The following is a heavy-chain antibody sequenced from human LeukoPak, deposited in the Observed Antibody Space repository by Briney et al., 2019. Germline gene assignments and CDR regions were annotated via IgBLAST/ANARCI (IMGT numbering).Heavy chain of an antibody. CDR3: ARDTAPYSNYEAPLDY. CDR2: INHSGNT. Sequence: SETLSLTCAVYGESFSKHYWSWIRQPPGKGLEWIGEINHSGNTNYNPSLKSRVTISVDTSKNQFSLKMSSVTAADTAAYYCARDTAPYSNYEAPLDYWGQGTLVTVSS. V-gene: IGHV4-34*01. CDR1: GESFSKHY. D-gene: IGHD4-11*01. J-gene: IGHJ4*02.